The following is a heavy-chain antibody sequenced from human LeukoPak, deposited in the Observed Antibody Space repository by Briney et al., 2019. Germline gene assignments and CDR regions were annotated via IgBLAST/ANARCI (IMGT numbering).Heavy chain of an antibody. CDR3: VRECQGANCFLLFHI. Sequence: SETLSLTCTVSGGSINNYSWSWIRQPAGKGLEWIGRIYSSGSTNYNPSLKRRVTVSLDTSKNQFSLRLSSVTAADTAIYYCVRECQGANCFLLFHIWGQGTMVTVSS. J-gene: IGHJ3*02. CDR1: GGSINNYS. D-gene: IGHD2/OR15-2a*01. V-gene: IGHV4-4*07. CDR2: IYSSGST.